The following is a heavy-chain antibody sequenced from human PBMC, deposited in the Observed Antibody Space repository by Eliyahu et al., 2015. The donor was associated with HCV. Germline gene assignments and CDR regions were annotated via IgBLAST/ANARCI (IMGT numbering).Heavy chain of an antibody. CDR2: ISTSGNTI. J-gene: IGHJ4*02. CDR1: GFTFRDYS. CDR3: ARGGNYWNYYYFDY. V-gene: IGHV3-11*01. Sequence: QVHLVESGGGFVKPGGSLXXSCAAXGFTFRDYSMNYIRQAPGKGLEWLAYISTSGNTIYYADSVKGRFTISRDNAKNSLYLQMNSLSAEDTAIYYCARGGNYWNYYYFDYWGQGTLVTVSS. D-gene: IGHD1-7*01.